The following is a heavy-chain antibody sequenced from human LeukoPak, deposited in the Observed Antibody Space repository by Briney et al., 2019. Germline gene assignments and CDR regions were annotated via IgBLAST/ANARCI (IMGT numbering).Heavy chain of an antibody. D-gene: IGHD4-17*01. V-gene: IGHV1-46*01. CDR3: ARYNGDLTGGFDY. CDR2: INPAGGST. Sequence: ASVKVSCKASGYTFTNYYIHWVRQAPGQGLEWMGIINPAGGSTGYAQKFQGRVTMTRDTSTSTVYMELSSLRSEDTAVYYCARYNGDLTGGFDYWGQGTPVTVSS. J-gene: IGHJ4*02. CDR1: GYTFTNYY.